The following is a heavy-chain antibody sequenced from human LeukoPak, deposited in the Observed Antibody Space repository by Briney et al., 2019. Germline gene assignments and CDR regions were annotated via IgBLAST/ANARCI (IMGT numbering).Heavy chain of an antibody. V-gene: IGHV3-11*01. Sequence: LSLTCAVYGGSFSGYYWSWIRQAPGKGLEWVSYISSSGSTIYYADSVKGRFTISRDNAKNSLYLQMNSLRAEDTAVYYCARASNHDAFDIWGQGTMVTVSS. CDR3: ARASNHDAFDI. D-gene: IGHD1-14*01. CDR2: ISSSGSTI. J-gene: IGHJ3*02. CDR1: GGSFSGYY.